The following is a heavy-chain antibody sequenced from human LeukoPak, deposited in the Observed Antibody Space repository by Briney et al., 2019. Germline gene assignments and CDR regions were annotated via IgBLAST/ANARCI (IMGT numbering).Heavy chain of an antibody. D-gene: IGHD6-13*01. V-gene: IGHV6-1*01. CDR1: GDSVSSNSAA. J-gene: IGHJ6*02. CDR2: TYYRSKWYN. Sequence: KCSQTLSLTCAISGDSVSSNSAAWNWIRQSPSRGLEWLGRTYYRSKWYNDYAVSVKSRITINPDTSKNQFSLQLNSVTPEDTAVYYCARVVAAAGIRYYGMDVWGQGTTVTVSS. CDR3: ARVVAAAGIRYYGMDV.